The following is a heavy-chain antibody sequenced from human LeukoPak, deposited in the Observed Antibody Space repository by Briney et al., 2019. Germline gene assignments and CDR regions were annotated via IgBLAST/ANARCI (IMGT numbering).Heavy chain of an antibody. Sequence: SGTLSLTCAVSGGSIITTNWWSWVRQPPGKGLEWIGEVHLNGATNYNPSLESRVSMSIDKSKNHLSLELSSVTAADTAMYYCTRESGAFSPFGFWGRGTLVTVSS. CDR1: GGSIITTNW. CDR3: TRESGAFSPFGF. V-gene: IGHV4-4*02. CDR2: VHLNGAT. D-gene: IGHD1-26*01. J-gene: IGHJ4*02.